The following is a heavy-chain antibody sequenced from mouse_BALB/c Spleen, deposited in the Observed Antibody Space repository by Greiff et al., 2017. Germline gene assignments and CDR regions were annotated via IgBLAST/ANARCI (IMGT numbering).Heavy chain of an antibody. D-gene: IGHD4-1*01. Sequence: QVQLQQSGAELAKPGASVKMSCTASGYTFNTYWMHWVKQRPGQGLEWIGYINPSTGYTEYNQKFKDQATLTADKSSSTAYMQLSSLTSEDSAVYYCAISKVGRYYFDYWGQGTTLTVSS. V-gene: IGHV1-7*01. CDR2: INPSTGYT. CDR1: GYTFNTYW. CDR3: AISKVGRYYFDY. J-gene: IGHJ2*01.